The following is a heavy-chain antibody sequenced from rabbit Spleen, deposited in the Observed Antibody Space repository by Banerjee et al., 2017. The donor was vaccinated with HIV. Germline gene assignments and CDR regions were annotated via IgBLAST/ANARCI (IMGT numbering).Heavy chain of an antibody. CDR2: IASGSSGFT. D-gene: IGHD8-1*01. J-gene: IGHJ6*01. Sequence: QSLEESGGGLVQPEGSLTLTCKASGFSFSSSDYMCWVRQAPGKGLEWISCIASGSSGFTYSATWAKGRFTISKTSSTTVTLQMTSLTVADTATYFCARDTGSSFSSYGMDLWGPGTLVTVS. CDR1: GFSFSSSDY. V-gene: IGHV1S40*01. CDR3: ARDTGSSFSSYGMDL.